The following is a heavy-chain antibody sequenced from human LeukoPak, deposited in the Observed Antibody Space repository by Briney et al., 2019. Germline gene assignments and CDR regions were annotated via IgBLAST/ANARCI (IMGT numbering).Heavy chain of an antibody. CDR3: ARGHLITIFGVVIISNWFDP. V-gene: IGHV4-34*01. CDR2: INHSGST. CDR1: GESFSGYY. Sequence: SETLSLTCAVYGESFSGYYWSWIRQPPGKGLEWIGEINHSGSTNYNPSLKSRVTISVDTSKNQFSLKLSSVTAADTAVYYCARGHLITIFGVVIISNWFDPWGQGTLVTVSS. J-gene: IGHJ5*02. D-gene: IGHD3-3*01.